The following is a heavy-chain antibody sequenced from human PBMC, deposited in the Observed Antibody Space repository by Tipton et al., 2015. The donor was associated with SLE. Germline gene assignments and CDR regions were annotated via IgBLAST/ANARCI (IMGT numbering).Heavy chain of an antibody. V-gene: IGHV4-39*07. CDR3: ARLRVISYYFDY. J-gene: IGHJ4*02. CDR2: IYYSGST. D-gene: IGHD2-21*01. CDR1: GGSISSSSYY. Sequence: TLSLTRTVSGGSISSSSYYWGWIRQPPGKGLEWIGSIYYSGSTYYTPSLKSRVTISVDTSKNQFSLKLISVTAADTAVYYCARLRVISYYFDYWGQGTLVSVSS.